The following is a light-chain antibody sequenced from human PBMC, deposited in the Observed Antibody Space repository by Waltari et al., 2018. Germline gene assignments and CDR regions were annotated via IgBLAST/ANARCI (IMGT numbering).Light chain of an antibody. Sequence: QSALTQPASVSGSPGQSITISCTGTSSDVGGYNYVSWYQQHPGKAPKLIIYDVSNRPSGVSNRLSGSKSGNTASLTISGLQAEDGTDYYCSSYTSSSTPYVFGTGTKVTVL. CDR3: SSYTSSSTPYV. CDR1: SSDVGGYNY. V-gene: IGLV2-14*03. J-gene: IGLJ1*01. CDR2: DVS.